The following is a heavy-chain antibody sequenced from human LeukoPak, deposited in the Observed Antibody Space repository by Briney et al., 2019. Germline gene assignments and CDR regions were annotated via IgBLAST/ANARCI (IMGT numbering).Heavy chain of an antibody. V-gene: IGHV1-69*05. D-gene: IGHD3-9*01. CDR1: GGTFSSYA. CDR2: IIPIFGTA. CDR3: AREVDILTVTYAFDI. J-gene: IGHJ3*02. Sequence: SVKVSCKASGGTFSSYAISWVRQAPGQGLEWMGGIIPIFGTANYAQKFQGRVTMTRNTSISTAYMELSSLRSEDTAVYYCAREVDILTVTYAFDIWGQGTMVTVSS.